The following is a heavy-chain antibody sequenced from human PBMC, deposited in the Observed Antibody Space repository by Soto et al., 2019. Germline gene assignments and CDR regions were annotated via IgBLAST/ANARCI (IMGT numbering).Heavy chain of an antibody. Sequence: SLRLSCAASGFTFSNYGMHWARQAPGKGLEWVAAILYDGSNKYYADSVKGRFTISRDNSKNTLYLQMNSLRAEDTAVYYCARVVVVIPPGHYYAMDVWGQGTTVTVAS. V-gene: IGHV3-33*01. CDR1: GFTFSNYG. D-gene: IGHD3-22*01. CDR3: ARVVVVIPPGHYYAMDV. J-gene: IGHJ6*02. CDR2: ILYDGSNK.